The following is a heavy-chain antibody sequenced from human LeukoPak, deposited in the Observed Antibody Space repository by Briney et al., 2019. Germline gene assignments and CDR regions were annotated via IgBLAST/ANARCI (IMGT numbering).Heavy chain of an antibody. CDR2: INHNGEAI. CDR3: ARDLNFWSRPDAFDI. J-gene: IGHJ3*02. D-gene: IGHD3-3*01. Sequence: PGGSLRLSCAASGFPFSSHVLSWVRQAPGKGLEWIAYINHNGEAIYYPDFVKGRFIISRDNAKNSLFLQMNDLRDEDTAVYYCARDLNFWSRPDAFDIWGQGTMVAVSS. CDR1: GFPFSSHV. V-gene: IGHV3-48*02.